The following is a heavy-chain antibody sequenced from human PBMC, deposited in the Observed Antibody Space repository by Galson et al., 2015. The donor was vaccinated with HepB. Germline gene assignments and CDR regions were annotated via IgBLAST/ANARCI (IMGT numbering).Heavy chain of an antibody. V-gene: IGHV1-18*01. J-gene: IGHJ5*02. D-gene: IGHD2-15*01. CDR1: GYTFSSYS. CDR3: ARGAPVAVVNDTLNNWCDP. CDR2: ISPYDSST. Sequence: SVKVSCKASGYTFSSYSIAWVRQAPGQGLEWMGWISPYDSSTNYAQKLQGRVTMTTETSTTTAYMELRSLRSDDTAVYYCARGAPVAVVNDTLNNWCDPWGQGTLVTVSS.